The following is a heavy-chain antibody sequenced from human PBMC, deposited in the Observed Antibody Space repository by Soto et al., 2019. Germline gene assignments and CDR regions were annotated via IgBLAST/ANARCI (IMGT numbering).Heavy chain of an antibody. CDR1: GFTFSSYG. Sequence: QVQLVESGGGVVQPGRSLRLSCAASGFTFSSYGMHWVRQAPGKGLEWVAVISYDGSNKYYADSVKGRFTISRDNSKNTLYLQMNSLRAGATAVYYCANSPDIVVVVAATTDAFDLWGQGTMVTVSS. J-gene: IGHJ3*01. CDR2: ISYDGSNK. D-gene: IGHD2-15*01. V-gene: IGHV3-30*18. CDR3: ANSPDIVVVVAATTDAFDL.